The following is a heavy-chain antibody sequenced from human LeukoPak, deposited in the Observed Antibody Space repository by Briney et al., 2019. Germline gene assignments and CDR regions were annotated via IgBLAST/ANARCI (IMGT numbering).Heavy chain of an antibody. V-gene: IGHV3-33*01. D-gene: IGHD2-15*01. Sequence: GRSLRLSCAASGFIFSTYGMHWVRQAPGKGLEWVAVIWADGSNTDYADSVKGRFTISKDNSKNTLYLQMNSLRAEDTAVYYCARSGGGTYFDNWGQGTLDTVSS. CDR2: IWADGSNT. J-gene: IGHJ4*02. CDR3: ARSGGGTYFDN. CDR1: GFIFSTYG.